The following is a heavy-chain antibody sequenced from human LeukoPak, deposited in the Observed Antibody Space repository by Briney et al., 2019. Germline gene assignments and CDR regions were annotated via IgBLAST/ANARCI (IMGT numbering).Heavy chain of an antibody. CDR2: ISGSGGST. Sequence: GGSLRLSCAASGFTFSSYAMSWVRQALGKGLEWVSAISGSGGSTYYADSVKGRFTISRDNSKNTLYLQMNSLRAEDTAVYYCASLVVVVAATENMDVWGKGTTVTVSS. CDR3: ASLVVVVAATENMDV. V-gene: IGHV3-23*01. CDR1: GFTFSSYA. J-gene: IGHJ6*03. D-gene: IGHD2-15*01.